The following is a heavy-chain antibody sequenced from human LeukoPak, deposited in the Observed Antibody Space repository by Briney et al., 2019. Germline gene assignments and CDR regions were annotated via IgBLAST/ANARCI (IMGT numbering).Heavy chain of an antibody. CDR3: ARAHRLSGSTRGYYYYMDV. V-gene: IGHV1-46*01. J-gene: IGHJ6*03. D-gene: IGHD1-26*01. CDR2: INPSGGST. CDR1: GYTFTGYY. Sequence: ASVKVSCKASGYTFTGYYMHWVRQAPGQGLEWMGIINPSGGSTSYAQKFQGRVTMTRDTSTSTVYMELSSLRSEDTAVYYCARAHRLSGSTRGYYYYMDVWGKGTTVTVSS.